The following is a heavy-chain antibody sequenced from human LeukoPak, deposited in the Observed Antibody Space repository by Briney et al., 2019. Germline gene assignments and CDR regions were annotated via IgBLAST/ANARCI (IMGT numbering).Heavy chain of an antibody. CDR1: VGTFSSYA. CDR3: RLEFAVTGPPDY. CDR2: IIPIFGTA. Sequence: SVKVSCKASVGTFSSYAISWVRQAPGQGHEWMGRIIPIFGTANYAQKFQGRVTITTDASTSTAHMALSRLRCEDTAVYYSRLEFAVTGPPDYWGQGTLVTVSS. V-gene: IGHV1-69*05. J-gene: IGHJ4*02. D-gene: IGHD6-19*01.